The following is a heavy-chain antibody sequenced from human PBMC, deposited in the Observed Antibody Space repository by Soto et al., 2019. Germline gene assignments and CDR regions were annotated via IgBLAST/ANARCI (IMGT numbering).Heavy chain of an antibody. CDR1: GGSIISGGSF. CDR3: AKSLPGGTVYYMDV. CDR2: IYYNGNT. Sequence: QLQLRESGPGLVKPSQTLSLICTASGGSIISGGSFWSWVRQVPGKGLDWIGHIYYNGNTYYNPSLKGRGVPSGDTSQNRVTLKLTSVTAADTATYYCAKSLPGGTVYYMDVWGEGTTVTVS. D-gene: IGHD1-26*01. J-gene: IGHJ6*03. V-gene: IGHV4-31*03.